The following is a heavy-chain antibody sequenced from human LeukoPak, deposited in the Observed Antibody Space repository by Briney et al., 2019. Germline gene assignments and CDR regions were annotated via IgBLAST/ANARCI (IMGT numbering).Heavy chain of an antibody. D-gene: IGHD3-10*01. V-gene: IGHV3-30*04. J-gene: IGHJ3*02. CDR2: ISYDGSKK. Sequence: GGSLRLSCAASGFTFSTYSMHWVRQAPGKGLEWVAIISYDGSKKYYADSVKGRFTISRDNAKNSLYLQMNSLRAEDTAVYYCAREGRYYGSGSHRDGFDIWGQGTMVTVSS. CDR3: AREGRYYGSGSHRDGFDI. CDR1: GFTFSTYS.